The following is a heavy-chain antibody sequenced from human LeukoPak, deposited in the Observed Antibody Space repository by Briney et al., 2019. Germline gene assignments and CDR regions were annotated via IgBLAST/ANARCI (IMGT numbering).Heavy chain of an antibody. D-gene: IGHD2-21*02. CDR3: ARHWIRFGYQPVVTATEFDP. CDR2: IYYSGST. J-gene: IGHJ5*02. CDR1: GGSISSSSYY. V-gene: IGHV4-39*01. Sequence: PSETLSLTCTVSGGSISSSSYYWGWIRQPPGKGLEWIGSIYYSGSTYYNPSLKSRVTISVDTSKNQFSLKLSSVTAADTAVYYCARHWIRFGYQPVVTATEFDPWGQGTLVTVSS.